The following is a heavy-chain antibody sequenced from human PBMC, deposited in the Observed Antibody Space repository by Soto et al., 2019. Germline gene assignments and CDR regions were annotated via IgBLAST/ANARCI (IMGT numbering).Heavy chain of an antibody. Sequence: ASVKVSCKASGYTFTGYYMHWVRQAPGQGLEWMGWINPNSGGTNYAQKFQGRVTMTRDTSISTAYMELSRLRSDDTAVYYCARDREIFGRWIGPYYYYYGMDVWGQGTTVTVSS. J-gene: IGHJ6*02. D-gene: IGHD3-3*01. CDR2: INPNSGGT. CDR1: GYTFTGYY. CDR3: ARDREIFGRWIGPYYYYYGMDV. V-gene: IGHV1-2*02.